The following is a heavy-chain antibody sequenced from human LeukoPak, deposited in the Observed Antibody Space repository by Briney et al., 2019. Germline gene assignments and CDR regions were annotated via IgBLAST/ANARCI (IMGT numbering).Heavy chain of an antibody. V-gene: IGHV3-11*01. Sequence: GESLTLSCVVSGFRFSDYYMSWIRQTPGKGLELISYISGSGDAIYYTDSVKGRFTISRDNAKNSLYLQLDNLSAEDTAFYYCASLYDSTGFCFDYWGQGALVTVS. CDR2: ISGSGDAI. D-gene: IGHD3-22*01. CDR3: ASLYDSTGFCFDY. J-gene: IGHJ4*02. CDR1: GFRFSDYY.